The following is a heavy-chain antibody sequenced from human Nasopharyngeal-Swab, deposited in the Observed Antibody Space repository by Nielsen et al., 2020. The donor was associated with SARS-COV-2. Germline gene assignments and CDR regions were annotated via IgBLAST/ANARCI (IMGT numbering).Heavy chain of an antibody. Sequence: AGSLRLSCATSGFVFSASAMHWVRQAPGKGLEWVGRIGDKDHNYATTYGASVKGRFTISRDDSKNTAFLQLDSLKTEDTALYYCTTDFYFDYWGQGTLVTVSS. V-gene: IGHV3-73*01. CDR3: TTDFYFDY. J-gene: IGHJ4*02. CDR2: IGDKDHNYAT. CDR1: GFVFSASA.